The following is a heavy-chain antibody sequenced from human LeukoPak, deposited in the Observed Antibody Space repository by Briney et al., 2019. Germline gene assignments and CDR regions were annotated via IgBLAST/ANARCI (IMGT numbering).Heavy chain of an antibody. CDR3: ARDRYSYARPNWFDP. CDR2: INPSGGST. Sequence: ASVKVSCKASGYTFTGYYMHWVRQAPGQGLEWMGIINPSGGSTSYAQKFQGRVTMTRDMSTSTVYMELSSLRSEDTAVYYCARDRYSYARPNWFDPWGQGTLVTVSS. D-gene: IGHD5-18*01. V-gene: IGHV1-46*01. CDR1: GYTFTGYY. J-gene: IGHJ5*02.